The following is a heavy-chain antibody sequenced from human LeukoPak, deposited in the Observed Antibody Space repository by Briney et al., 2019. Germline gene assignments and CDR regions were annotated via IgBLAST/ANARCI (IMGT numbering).Heavy chain of an antibody. J-gene: IGHJ4*02. Sequence: PGGSLRLSCAASGFTFSNAWMSWVRQAPGKGLEWVGRIKSKTDGGTTDYAAPVKGRFTISRDDSKNTLYLQMNSLKTEDTAVYYCAKSTQLRGGIATDFDSWGQGTLVTVSS. CDR1: GFTFSNAW. V-gene: IGHV3-15*01. CDR2: IKSKTDGGTT. D-gene: IGHD3-16*02. CDR3: AKSTQLRGGIATDFDS.